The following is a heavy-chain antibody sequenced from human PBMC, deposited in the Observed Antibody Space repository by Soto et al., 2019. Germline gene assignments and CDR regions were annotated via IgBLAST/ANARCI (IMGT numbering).Heavy chain of an antibody. CDR3: TTGGGNIAAYWYFAL. CDR1: GFTFSNAW. Sequence: GGSLRLSCAASGFTFSNAWMSWVRQAPGKGLEWVGRIKSKTDGGTTDFPAPVKGRFTISRDDSKNTLSLQMNSLKTEDTAVYFCTTGGGNIAAYWYFALWGRGTLVTVSS. J-gene: IGHJ2*01. CDR2: IKSKTDGGTT. D-gene: IGHD2-15*01. V-gene: IGHV3-15*01.